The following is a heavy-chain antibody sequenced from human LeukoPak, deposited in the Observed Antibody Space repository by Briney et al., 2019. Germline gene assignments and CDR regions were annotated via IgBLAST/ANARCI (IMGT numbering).Heavy chain of an antibody. V-gene: IGHV3-73*01. CDR1: GFTFSGSA. CDR3: TSRGYSGYDSYFDY. CDR2: IRSKANSYAT. Sequence: HPGGSLRLSCAASGFTFSGSAMHWVRQASGKGLEWVGRIRSKANSYATAYAASVKGRFTISRDDSKNTAYLQMNSLKTEDTAVYYCTSRGYSGYDSYFDYWGQGTLVTVSS. D-gene: IGHD5-12*01. J-gene: IGHJ4*02.